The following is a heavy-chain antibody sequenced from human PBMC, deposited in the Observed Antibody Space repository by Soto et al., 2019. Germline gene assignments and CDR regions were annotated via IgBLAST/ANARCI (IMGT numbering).Heavy chain of an antibody. V-gene: IGHV3-7*03. CDR3: ARNPPMTRGNGMDV. J-gene: IGHJ6*02. Sequence: PGGSLRLSCAASGFTFSSYWMSWVRQAPGKGLEWVANMKQDGIEKYYVDSVKGRFTIYRDNAKNSLYLQMNSLRAEDTAVYYCARNPPMTRGNGMDVWGQGTTVTVSS. D-gene: IGHD3-10*01. CDR1: GFTFSSYW. CDR2: MKQDGIEK.